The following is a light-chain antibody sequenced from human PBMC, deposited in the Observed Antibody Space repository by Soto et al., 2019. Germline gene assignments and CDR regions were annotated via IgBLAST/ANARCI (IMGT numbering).Light chain of an antibody. CDR2: GAS. CDR1: QSINSNY. Sequence: ENVLRQSPGSMSLSPGERASLSCRASQSINSNYLAWYRQKPGQAPRLLIYGASRRATDLPDSFSSRVSGTDLTLTISILEPEDFAVYYLQQYGILPRTFGQGTKVLIQ. CDR3: QQYGILPRT. J-gene: IGKJ1*01. V-gene: IGKV3-20*01.